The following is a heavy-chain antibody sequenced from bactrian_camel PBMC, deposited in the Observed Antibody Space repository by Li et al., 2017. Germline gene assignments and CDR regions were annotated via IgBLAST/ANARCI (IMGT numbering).Heavy chain of an antibody. V-gene: IGHV3S6*01. CDR1: GFTFSTYP. J-gene: IGHJ4*01. CDR3: SPRPRYGGSWTEAV. D-gene: IGHD1*01. CDR2: ISDDGTKK. Sequence: HVQLVESGGGLVQPGGSLRLSCAASGFTFSTYPMTWIRQAPGKGLDWVASISDDGTKKYYADSVKGRFTISRDNAQNTVCLQMNSLKTEDTALYFCSPRPRYGGSWTEAVRGQGTQVTVS.